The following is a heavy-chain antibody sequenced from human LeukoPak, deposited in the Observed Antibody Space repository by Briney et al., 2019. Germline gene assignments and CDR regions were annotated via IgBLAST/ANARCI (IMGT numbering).Heavy chain of an antibody. J-gene: IGHJ4*02. CDR2: ISGSGAGT. V-gene: IGHV3-23*01. CDR1: GFTFNSYA. D-gene: IGHD5-12*01. Sequence: GGSLRLSCAASGFTFNSYAMSWVRQAPGKGLEWVSAISGSGAGTYYADSVKGRFTISRDNSKNTLYLQMNSLRAEDTAVYYCARGIYSGYHYFDYWGQGTLVTVSS. CDR3: ARGIYSGYHYFDY.